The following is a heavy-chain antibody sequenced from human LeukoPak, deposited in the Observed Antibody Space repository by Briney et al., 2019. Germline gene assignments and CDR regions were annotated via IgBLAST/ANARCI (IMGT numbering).Heavy chain of an antibody. J-gene: IGHJ3*02. Sequence: AGGSLRLSCAASGFTFSSYSMNWVRQAPGKGLEWVSYISSSSSTIYYADSVKGRFTISRDNAKNSLYLQMNSLRAEDTAVYYCASEGRDGYNYDAFDIWGQGTMVTVSS. D-gene: IGHD5-24*01. V-gene: IGHV3-48*01. CDR2: ISSSSSTI. CDR3: ASEGRDGYNYDAFDI. CDR1: GFTFSSYS.